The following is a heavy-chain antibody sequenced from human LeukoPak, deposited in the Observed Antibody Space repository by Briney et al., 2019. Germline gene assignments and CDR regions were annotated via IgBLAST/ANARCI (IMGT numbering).Heavy chain of an antibody. CDR3: ARDRKDGYNPLDY. CDR1: GFTFSSNS. Sequence: GGSLRLSCAVSGFTFSSNSMNWVRQAPGKGLEWISYISDSSNTIDYADSVKGRFTISRDNAKNSLYLQMNSLRDEDTAVYYCARDRKDGYNPLDYWGQGTLVTVSS. D-gene: IGHD5-24*01. V-gene: IGHV3-48*02. CDR2: ISDSSNTI. J-gene: IGHJ4*02.